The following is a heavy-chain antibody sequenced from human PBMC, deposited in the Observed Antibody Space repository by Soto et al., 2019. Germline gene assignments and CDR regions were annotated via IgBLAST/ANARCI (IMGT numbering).Heavy chain of an antibody. CDR2: INHSGST. CDR1: GGSFSGYY. D-gene: IGHD3-10*01. Sequence: PSETLSLTCAVYGGSFSGYYWSWIRQPPGKGLEWIGEINHSGSTNYNPSLKSRVTISVDTSKNQFSLKLSSVTAADTAVYYCARDVLLNGAFDIWGQGTMVTVSS. V-gene: IGHV4-34*01. J-gene: IGHJ3*02. CDR3: ARDVLLNGAFDI.